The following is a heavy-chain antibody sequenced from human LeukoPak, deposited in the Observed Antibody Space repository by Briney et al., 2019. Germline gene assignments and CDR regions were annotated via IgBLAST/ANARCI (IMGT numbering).Heavy chain of an antibody. CDR1: RFTFSSHW. CDR2: IDSDGAST. V-gene: IGHV3-74*01. CDR3: ARVKCCVGDCYPDLPADY. D-gene: IGHD2-21*02. J-gene: IGHJ4*02. Sequence: GGSLRLSCAASRFTFSSHWMHWVRHAPGKGLVWVSRIDSDGASTNSADSVKGRFTISRDNAKNTLYLQMSSLRAEDTAVYYCARVKCCVGDCYPDLPADYWGQGTLVTVSS.